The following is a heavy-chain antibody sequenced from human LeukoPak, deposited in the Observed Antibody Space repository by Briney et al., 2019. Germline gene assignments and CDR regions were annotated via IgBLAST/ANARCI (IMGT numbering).Heavy chain of an antibody. CDR2: IYSGGST. J-gene: IGHJ4*02. CDR3: ARGDYLWGY. CDR1: GFTFSSYA. V-gene: IGHV3-53*01. D-gene: IGHD3-16*01. Sequence: TGGSLRLSCAASGFTFSSYAMHWVRQAPGKGLEWVSVIYSGGSTYYADSVKGRFTISRDNSKNTLYLQMNSLRAEDTAVYYCARGDYLWGYWGQGTLVTVSS.